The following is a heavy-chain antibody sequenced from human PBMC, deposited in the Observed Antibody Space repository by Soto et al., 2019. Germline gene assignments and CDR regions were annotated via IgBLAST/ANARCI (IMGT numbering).Heavy chain of an antibody. CDR3: ARHGEKYDFWSGYYTDYNWFDP. V-gene: IGHV4-59*08. CDR2: IYYSGST. CDR1: GGSISSYY. D-gene: IGHD3-3*01. Sequence: SETLSLTCTVSGGSISSYYWSWIRQPPGKGLEWIGYIYYSGSTNYNPSLKSRVTISVDTSKNQFSLKLSSVTAADTAVYYCARHGEKYDFWSGYYTDYNWFDPWGQGTLVTVSS. J-gene: IGHJ5*02.